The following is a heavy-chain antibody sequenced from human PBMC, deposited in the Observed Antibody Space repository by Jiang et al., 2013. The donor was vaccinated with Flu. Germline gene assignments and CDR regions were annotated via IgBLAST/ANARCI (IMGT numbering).Heavy chain of an antibody. J-gene: IGHJ5*02. CDR1: GYTFTSYA. CDR2: INTNTGNP. CDR3: ASGARGYSYGAPHNWFDP. Sequence: SGYTFTSYAMNWVRQAPGQGLEWMGWINTNTGNPTYAQGFTGRFVFSLDTSVSTAYLQICSLKAEDTAVYYCASGARGYSYGAPHNWFDPWGQGTLVTVSS. V-gene: IGHV7-4-1*01. D-gene: IGHD5-18*01.